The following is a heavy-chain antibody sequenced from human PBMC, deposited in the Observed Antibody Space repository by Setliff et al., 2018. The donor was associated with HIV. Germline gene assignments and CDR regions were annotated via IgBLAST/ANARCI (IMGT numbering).Heavy chain of an antibody. J-gene: IGHJ3*02. Sequence: SETLSLTCTVSGASISSSSYYWDWIRQPPGKGLEWIGSIYYSGSTYYNPSLKRRVTISVDTSKNQFSLKLSSVTAADTAVYYCARRSSWYGDAFDIWDQGTMVTVSS. CDR2: IYYSGST. CDR3: ARRSSWYGDAFDI. CDR1: GASISSSSYY. D-gene: IGHD6-13*01. V-gene: IGHV4-39*01.